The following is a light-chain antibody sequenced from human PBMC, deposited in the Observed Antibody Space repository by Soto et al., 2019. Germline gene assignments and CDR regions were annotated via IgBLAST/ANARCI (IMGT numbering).Light chain of an antibody. CDR2: EVS. CDR3: CSYATSSYV. J-gene: IGLJ1*01. V-gene: IGLV2-23*02. Sequence: QSVLTQPASVSGSPGQSITISCTGTSSDVGSYNLVSWYQQHPGKAPKLIIFEVSKRPSGVSDRFSGSKSGNTASLTISGLQAEDDADFYCCSYATSSYVFGTGTKVT. CDR1: SSDVGSYNL.